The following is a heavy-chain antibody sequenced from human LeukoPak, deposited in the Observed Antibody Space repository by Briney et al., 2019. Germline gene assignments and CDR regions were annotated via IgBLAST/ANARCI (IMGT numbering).Heavy chain of an antibody. CDR3: ARVALWFGESTRYFDY. CDR2: IYTSGST. V-gene: IGHV4-4*07. CDR1: GGSISSYY. J-gene: IGHJ4*02. D-gene: IGHD3-10*01. Sequence: PSETLSLTCTVSGGSISSYYWSWIRQPAGKGLEWLGRIYTSGSTNYNPSLKSRVTMSVDTSKNQFSLKLSSVTAADTAVYYCARVALWFGESTRYFDYWGQGTLVTVSS.